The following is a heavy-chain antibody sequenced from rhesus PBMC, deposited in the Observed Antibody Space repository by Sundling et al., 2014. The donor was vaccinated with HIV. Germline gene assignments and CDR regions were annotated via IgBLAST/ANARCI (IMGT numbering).Heavy chain of an antibody. Sequence: QVQLQESGPGLVKSSETLSLTCAVSGGSISDNYYWNWIRQSPGKGLEWIGNIYGSSASTNYNPSLKSRVTISKDTSKNQFSLKLSSVTAADTAVYYCARGSYLDWLLPYFDYWGQGVLVTVSS. CDR3: ARGSYLDWLLPYFDY. V-gene: IGHV4S9*01. CDR1: GGSISDNYY. D-gene: IGHD3-3*01. CDR2: IYGSSAST. J-gene: IGHJ4*01.